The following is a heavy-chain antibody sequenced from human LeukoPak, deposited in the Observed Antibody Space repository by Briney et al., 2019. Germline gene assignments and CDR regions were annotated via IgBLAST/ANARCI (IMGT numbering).Heavy chain of an antibody. V-gene: IGHV4-4*07. CDR1: GGSISSYY. J-gene: IGHJ3*02. CDR3: ARDPMACTFRAFDI. CDR2: IYSRGST. Sequence: SETLSLTCTVSGGSISSYYWSWIRQPAGKGLDWIGRIYSRGSTNYNPSLQSRVTMSVDTSKNQISLKLNSVTAADTAVYYCARDPMACTFRAFDIWGQGTMVTVSS. D-gene: IGHD6-19*01.